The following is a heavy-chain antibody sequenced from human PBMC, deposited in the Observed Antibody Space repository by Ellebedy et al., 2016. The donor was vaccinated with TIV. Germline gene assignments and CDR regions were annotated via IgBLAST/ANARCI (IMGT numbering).Heavy chain of an antibody. V-gene: IGHV3-74*01. CDR3: ARDRGDYSISGP. Sequence: HTGGSLRLXXVASGFTFGRYRMHWVRQAPGNKLVWVSRIKSDGSSTTYADSVKDRFTTSRDNARNTLYLQMNSLRGEDTAVYFCARDRGDYSISGPWGQGTLVTVSS. D-gene: IGHD4-11*01. CDR1: GFTFGRYR. CDR2: IKSDGSST. J-gene: IGHJ5*02.